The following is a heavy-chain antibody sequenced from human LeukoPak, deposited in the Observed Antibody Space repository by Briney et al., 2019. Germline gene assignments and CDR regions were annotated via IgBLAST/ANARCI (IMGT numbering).Heavy chain of an antibody. V-gene: IGHV3-33*01. D-gene: IGHD3-9*01. CDR2: IGYDGSNK. J-gene: IGHJ5*02. CDR3: AREVPYYDILTGYYHNWFDP. CDR1: GFTFSSYG. Sequence: GGSLRLSCAASGFTFSSYGMPWVRQAPGKGLEWVAVIGYDGSNKYYADSVKGRFTISRDNSKNTLYLQMNSLRAEDTAVYYCAREVPYYDILTGYYHNWFDPWGQGTLVTVSS.